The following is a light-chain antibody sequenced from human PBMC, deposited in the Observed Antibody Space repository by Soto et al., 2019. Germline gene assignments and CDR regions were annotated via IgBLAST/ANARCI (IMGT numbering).Light chain of an antibody. V-gene: IGLV1-40*01. J-gene: IGLJ7*01. CDR2: ANR. Sequence: QSALTQPPSVSGAPGQRVTISCTGTSTNIGARYDVYWYQQFPGTAPKLLIYANRKRPSGVPDRFSGSKSGTSASLAITGLQAEDAADYYCKSYDSSMSCYPVFGGGTQLTVL. CDR3: KSYDSSMSCYPV. CDR1: STNIGARYD.